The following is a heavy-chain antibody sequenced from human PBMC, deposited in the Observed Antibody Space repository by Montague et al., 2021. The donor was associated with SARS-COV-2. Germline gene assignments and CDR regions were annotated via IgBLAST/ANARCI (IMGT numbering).Heavy chain of an antibody. V-gene: IGHV4-59*08. Sequence: SETLSLTCTVSGGSISTYYWSWIRQPPGKGLEWIGYIYYSGSTNYNPSLKSRVTISVDTSKNQFSRKLSSVTAADTAVYYCARHGPFVVVTAIHDTFDIWGQGTMVTVSS. CDR3: ARHGPFVVVTAIHDTFDI. J-gene: IGHJ3*02. CDR2: IYYSGST. CDR1: GGSISTYY. D-gene: IGHD2-21*02.